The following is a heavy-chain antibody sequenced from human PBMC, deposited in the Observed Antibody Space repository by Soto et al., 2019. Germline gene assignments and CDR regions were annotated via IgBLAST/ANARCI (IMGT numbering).Heavy chain of an antibody. CDR2: ISYDGSNK. CDR1: GFTFSSYG. V-gene: IGHV3-30*03. D-gene: IGHD3-22*01. J-gene: IGHJ4*02. Sequence: QVQLVESGGGVVQPGRSLRLSCAASGFTFSSYGMHWVRQAPGKGLEWVAVISYDGSNKYYADSVKGRCTISRDNAKYTLYLQMDSLRAEDTGVYDCVRGWVYDGGGWTLAFWGKVTLVAASS. CDR3: VRGWVYDGGGWTLAF.